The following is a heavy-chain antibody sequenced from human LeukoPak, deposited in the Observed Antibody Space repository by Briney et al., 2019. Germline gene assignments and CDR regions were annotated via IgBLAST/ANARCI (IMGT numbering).Heavy chain of an antibody. CDR2: ISSGSSTI. D-gene: IGHD6-6*01. Sequence: GGSLRLSCAASGFTFSSYSMNWVRQAPGKGLEWVSYISSGSSTIYYAASVKGRFTISRDKADNYLYLQMNSLRAEDTAVYYCAREGARRVDYWGQGNLVTVSS. CDR1: GFTFSSYS. J-gene: IGHJ4*02. V-gene: IGHV3-48*01. CDR3: AREGARRVDY.